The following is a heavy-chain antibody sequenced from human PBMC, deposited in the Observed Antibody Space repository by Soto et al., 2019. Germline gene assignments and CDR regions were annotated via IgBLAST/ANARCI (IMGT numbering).Heavy chain of an antibody. CDR1: GDSISSGGYY. CDR3: ARDQEVNYSNYGGTDNYYGMDV. CDR2: IYYTGST. D-gene: IGHD4-4*01. Sequence: QVQLQESGPGLVKPSQTLSLTCTVSGDSISSGGYYWSWIRQHPGKGLEWIGYIYYTGSTYYNPSLKSRVSISVDTSKNQFSLKLTSVTAADTAVYYCARDQEVNYSNYGGTDNYYGMDVWGKGTTVTVSS. J-gene: IGHJ6*04. V-gene: IGHV4-31*03.